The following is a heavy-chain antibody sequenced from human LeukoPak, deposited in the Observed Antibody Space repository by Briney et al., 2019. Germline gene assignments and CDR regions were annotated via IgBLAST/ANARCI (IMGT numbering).Heavy chain of an antibody. V-gene: IGHV3-53*01. CDR1: GFTVSSNY. Sequence: GGSLRLSCAASGFTVSSNYMSWVRQAPGKGLEWVSVIYSGGSTYYADSVKGLFTISRDNSKNTLYLQMNSLRAEDTAVYYCARDGYGDTSPAWGQGTLVTVSS. CDR3: ARDGYGDTSPA. J-gene: IGHJ5*02. CDR2: IYSGGST. D-gene: IGHD4-17*01.